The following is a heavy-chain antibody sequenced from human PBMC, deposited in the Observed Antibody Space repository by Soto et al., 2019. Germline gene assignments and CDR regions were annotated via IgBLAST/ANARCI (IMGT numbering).Heavy chain of an antibody. CDR2: MNPNSGNT. Sequence: ASVKVSCKASGYTFTSYDINWVRQATGQGLEWMGWMNPNSGNTSYAQKFQGRVTMTRNTSISTAYMELSSLRSEDTAVYYCATGWCAAAGIFYYYYYGMDVWGQGTTVTVSS. CDR1: GYTFTSYD. CDR3: ATGWCAAAGIFYYYYYGMDV. J-gene: IGHJ6*02. V-gene: IGHV1-8*01. D-gene: IGHD6-13*01.